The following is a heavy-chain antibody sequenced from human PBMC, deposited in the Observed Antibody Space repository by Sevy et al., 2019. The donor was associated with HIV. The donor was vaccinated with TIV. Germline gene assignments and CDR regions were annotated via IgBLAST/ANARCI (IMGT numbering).Heavy chain of an antibody. D-gene: IGHD3-9*01. CDR1: GYSFTSYW. J-gene: IGHJ2*01. V-gene: IGHV5-51*01. Sequence: GESLKISCKGSGYSFTSYWIGWVRQMPGKGLEWMGIISPGDSDTRYSPSFQGQVTISADKSIYTAYLQWSGLKASDTAMYYCARRNFDILTSYWYFDLWGRGTLVTVSS. CDR2: ISPGDSDT. CDR3: ARRNFDILTSYWYFDL.